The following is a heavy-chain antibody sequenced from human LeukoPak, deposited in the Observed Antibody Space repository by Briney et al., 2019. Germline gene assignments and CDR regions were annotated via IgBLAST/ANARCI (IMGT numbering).Heavy chain of an antibody. CDR3: ARDSTPRLEWSPYYYYYMDV. CDR2: IILILGIA. CDR1: GGTFSSYA. V-gene: IGHV1-69*04. J-gene: IGHJ6*03. Sequence: SSVKVSCKASGGTFSSYAISWVRQAPGQGLEWMGRIILILGIANYAQKFQGRVTITADKSTSTAYMELSSLRSEDTAVYYCARDSTPRLEWSPYYYYYMDVWGKGTTVAVSS. D-gene: IGHD3-3*01.